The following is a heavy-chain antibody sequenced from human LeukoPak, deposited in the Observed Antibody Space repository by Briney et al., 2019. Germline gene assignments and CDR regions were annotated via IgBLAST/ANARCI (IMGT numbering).Heavy chain of an antibody. CDR2: ISSSSSYI. CDR3: ARPVWGATTGFDY. Sequence: GGSLRLSCAASGFTFSSYSMNWVRQAPGKGLEWVSSISSSSSYIYYADSVKGRFTISRDNAKNSLYLQMNSLRAEDTAVYYCARPVWGATTGFDYWGQGTLVTVSS. J-gene: IGHJ4*02. CDR1: GFTFSSYS. D-gene: IGHD1-26*01. V-gene: IGHV3-21*04.